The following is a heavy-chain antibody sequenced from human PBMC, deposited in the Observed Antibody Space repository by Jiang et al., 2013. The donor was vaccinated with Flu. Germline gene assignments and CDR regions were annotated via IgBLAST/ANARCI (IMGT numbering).Heavy chain of an antibody. D-gene: IGHD6-19*01. CDR2: IIPILGIA. CDR3: ASYIAVAGIDY. J-gene: IGHJ4*02. Sequence: SSYAISWVRQAPGQGLEWMGRIIPILGIANYAQKFQGRVTITADKSTSTAYMELSSLRSEDTAVYYCASYIAVAGIDYWGQGTLVTVSS. V-gene: IGHV1-69*04. CDR1: SSYA.